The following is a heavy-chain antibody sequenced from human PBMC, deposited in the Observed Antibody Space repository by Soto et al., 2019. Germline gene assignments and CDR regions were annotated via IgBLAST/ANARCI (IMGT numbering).Heavy chain of an antibody. D-gene: IGHD2-21*02. CDR1: GYTFTSYA. V-gene: IGHV1-3*01. CDR3: ARDHLSPLDC. Sequence: ASVKVSCKASGYTFTSYAIHWLRQAPGQRLEWMGWINAGNGDTKYSQKFQGRVTITRDTFASTVFMELSRLTSEDTTVYLCARDHLSPLDCWGQGTVVTVSS. J-gene: IGHJ1*01. CDR2: INAGNGDT.